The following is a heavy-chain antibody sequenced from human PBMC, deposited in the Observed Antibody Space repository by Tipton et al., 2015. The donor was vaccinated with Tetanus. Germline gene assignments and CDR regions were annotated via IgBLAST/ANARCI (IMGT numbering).Heavy chain of an antibody. CDR1: GGSISSFY. D-gene: IGHD4-23*01. CDR2: IYYTGNT. V-gene: IGHV4-59*01. Sequence: GLVKPSETLSLSCTVSGGSISSFYWSWIRQSPGRGLEWIGYIYYTGNTNYNPSLKSRVTISADTTKKQFSLNLRSVTAADTAVYYCAGFPVGGGYSAHHYFRHWGQGTLVTVSS. J-gene: IGHJ4*02. CDR3: AGFPVGGGYSAHHYFRH.